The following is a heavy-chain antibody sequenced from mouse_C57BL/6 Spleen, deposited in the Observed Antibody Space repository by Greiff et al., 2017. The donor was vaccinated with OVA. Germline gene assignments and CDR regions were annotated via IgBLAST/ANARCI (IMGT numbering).Heavy chain of an antibody. CDR2: IDPSDSYT. CDR3: ARSNGTGFAY. CDR1: GYTFTSYW. V-gene: IGHV1-69*01. J-gene: IGHJ3*01. Sequence: QVQLQQSGAELVMPGASVKLSCKASGYTFTSYWMHWVKQRPGQGLEWIGEIDPSDSYTNYNQKFKGKSTLTVDKSSSTAYMQLSSLTSEDSAVYYCARSNGTGFAYWGQGTLVTVSA. D-gene: IGHD4-1*01.